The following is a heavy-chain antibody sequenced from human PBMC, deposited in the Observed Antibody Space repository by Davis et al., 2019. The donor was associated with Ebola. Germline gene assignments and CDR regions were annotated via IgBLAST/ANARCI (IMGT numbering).Heavy chain of an antibody. CDR2: ITSSGSTI. D-gene: IGHD5-18*01. Sequence: GESLKISCAASGFTFSDYYMSWIRQAPGKGLEWVSYITSSGSTIYYADSVKGRFTISRDNAKNSLYLQMNSLRAEDTAVYYCARDGRYSYGQKSGYWGQGTLVTVSS. J-gene: IGHJ4*02. CDR1: GFTFSDYY. V-gene: IGHV3-11*04. CDR3: ARDGRYSYGQKSGY.